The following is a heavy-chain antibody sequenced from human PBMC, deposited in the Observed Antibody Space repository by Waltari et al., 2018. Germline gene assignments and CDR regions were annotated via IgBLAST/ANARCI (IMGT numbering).Heavy chain of an antibody. D-gene: IGHD1-26*01. CDR1: GYTFTSYG. V-gene: IGHV1-18*01. Sequence: QVQLVQSGAEVKKPGASVKVSCKASGYTFTSYGISWVRQAPGQGLEWMGCVNTYNRNTNNAQKHQGRVTMTTDTSTSTAYMELRSLGADETAVYYGARGRGGSFDAFDIWGQGTMVTVSS. CDR3: ARGRGGSFDAFDI. CDR2: VNTYNRNT. J-gene: IGHJ3*02.